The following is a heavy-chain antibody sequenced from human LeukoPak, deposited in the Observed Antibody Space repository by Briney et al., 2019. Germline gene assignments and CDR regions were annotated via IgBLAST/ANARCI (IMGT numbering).Heavy chain of an antibody. J-gene: IGHJ5*02. V-gene: IGHV3-9*01. D-gene: IGHD2-15*01. Sequence: PGRSLRLSCAASGFTFDDYAMHWVRQAPGKGLEWVSGICWNSGSTYYADSVKGRFTISRDNSKNTLYLQMNSLRAEDTAVYYCAKDARYCSGGSCYSISHMVDWFDPWGQGTLVTVSS. CDR1: GFTFDDYA. CDR2: ICWNSGST. CDR3: AKDARYCSGGSCYSISHMVDWFDP.